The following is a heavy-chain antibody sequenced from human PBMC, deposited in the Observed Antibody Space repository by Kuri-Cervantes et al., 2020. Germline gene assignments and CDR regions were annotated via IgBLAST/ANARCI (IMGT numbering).Heavy chain of an antibody. D-gene: IGHD2/OR15-2a*01. CDR2: INHSGST. CDR1: GGSFSGYY. J-gene: IGHJ3*02. CDR3: ARAKIVLRRVAFDI. Sequence: SETLSLTCAVYGGSFSGYYWSWIRQPPGKGLEWIGEINHSGSTNYNPSLKSRVTISVDTSKNQFFLKLSSVTVADTAVYYCARAKIVLRRVAFDIWGQGTMVTVSS. V-gene: IGHV4-34*01.